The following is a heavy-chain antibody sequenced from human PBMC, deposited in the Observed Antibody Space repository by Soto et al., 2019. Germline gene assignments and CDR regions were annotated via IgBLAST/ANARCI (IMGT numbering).Heavy chain of an antibody. J-gene: IGHJ4*02. V-gene: IGHV3-11*06. Sequence: QVQLVKSGGGLVKPGGSLRLSCAASGFTFGDYYLNWIRQAPGKGLEWISYISSSSSYTNYADSVKGRFTISRDNAKNTLYLEMKSLRADDTAVYYCARDRSRVVTAFDSWGRGTLVTVSS. CDR3: ARDRSRVVTAFDS. CDR1: GFTFGDYY. D-gene: IGHD2-21*02. CDR2: ISSSSSYT.